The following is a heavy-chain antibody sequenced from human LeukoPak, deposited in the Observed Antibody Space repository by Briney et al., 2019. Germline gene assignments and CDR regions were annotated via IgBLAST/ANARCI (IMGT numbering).Heavy chain of an antibody. CDR2: IRYDGSNK. D-gene: IGHD3-10*01. CDR1: GFTFSSYG. Sequence: GGSLRLSCAASGFTFSSYGMHWVRQAPGKGLEWVAFIRYDGSNKYYADSVKGRFTISRDNAKNSLYLQMNSLRAEDTALYYCARGRLWFGELKDAFDIWGQGTMVTVSS. V-gene: IGHV3-30*02. CDR3: ARGRLWFGELKDAFDI. J-gene: IGHJ3*02.